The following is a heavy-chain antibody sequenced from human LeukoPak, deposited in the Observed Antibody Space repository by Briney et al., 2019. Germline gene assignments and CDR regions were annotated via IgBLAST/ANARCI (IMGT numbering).Heavy chain of an antibody. Sequence: GGSLRLSCAASGFTFSSYSMNWVRQAPGKGLRWVSAISGGGVAIYYADSVKGRFTISRDNSKNTLYLQMNSLRAEDTAVYYCAKDGFDYYDSSGYYYFNYWGQGTLVTVSS. V-gene: IGHV3-23*01. CDR1: GFTFSSYS. CDR2: ISGGGVAI. J-gene: IGHJ4*02. D-gene: IGHD3-22*01. CDR3: AKDGFDYYDSSGYYYFNY.